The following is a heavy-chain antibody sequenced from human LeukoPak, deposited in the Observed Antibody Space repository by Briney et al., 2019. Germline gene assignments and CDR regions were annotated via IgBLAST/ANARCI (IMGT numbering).Heavy chain of an antibody. V-gene: IGHV4-39*01. D-gene: IGHD3-9*01. J-gene: IGHJ4*02. CDR1: GDSISNSNYY. Sequence: SETLSLTCTVSGDSISNSNYYWGWIRQPPGEGLEWIGSIYYSGGTYYNPSLKSRVTISVNTSTNQFSLNLSSVTAANTALYFWSRHRTQFHNLTGYRQGTDFDYLGQGTLVTGSS. CDR2: IYYSGGT. CDR3: SRHRTQFHNLTGYRQGTDFDY.